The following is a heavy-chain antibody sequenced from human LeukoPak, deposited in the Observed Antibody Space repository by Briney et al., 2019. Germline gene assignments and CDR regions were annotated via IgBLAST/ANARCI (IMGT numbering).Heavy chain of an antibody. V-gene: IGHV1-69*05. Sequence: ASVTVSFKPSGGTFSIYAISWVRQAPGQGLEGMGGIIPIFGTANYAQKFQGRVTITTDESTSTAYMELSSLRSEDTAVYYCAGGQLVGATTRGAFDIWGQGTMVTVSS. J-gene: IGHJ3*02. CDR3: AGGQLVGATTRGAFDI. D-gene: IGHD1-26*01. CDR1: GGTFSIYA. CDR2: IIPIFGTA.